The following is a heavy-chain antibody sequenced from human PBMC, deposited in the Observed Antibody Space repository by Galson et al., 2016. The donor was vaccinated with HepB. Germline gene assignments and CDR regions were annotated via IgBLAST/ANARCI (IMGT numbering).Heavy chain of an antibody. CDR3: ARGTPSILAY. J-gene: IGHJ4*02. D-gene: IGHD2-2*01. CDR1: GFTFSSYW. CDR2: INQEGSEK. Sequence: SLRLSCAASGFTFSSYWMSWVRQAPGKGREWVANINQEGSEKNYVDSVKGRFTISRDNAKNSLYLQMNSLRAEDTAVYYCARGTPSILAYWGQGTLVTVSS. V-gene: IGHV3-7*01.